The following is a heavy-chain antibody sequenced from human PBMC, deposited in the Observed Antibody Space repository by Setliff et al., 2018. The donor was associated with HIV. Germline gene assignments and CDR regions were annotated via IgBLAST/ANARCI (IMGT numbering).Heavy chain of an antibody. D-gene: IGHD1-26*01. CDR3: ARESGSYPYRVLQH. Sequence: SETLSLTCSVSGDSISTGTYYWGRIRQPAGKGLEWIGRIYTSGSTNYNPSLKSRVAISLDTSKNQFSLNLNSVTAADTAVYYCARESGSYPYRVLQHWGQGTLVTVSS. J-gene: IGHJ1*01. CDR1: GDSISTGTYY. CDR2: IYTSGST. V-gene: IGHV4-61*02.